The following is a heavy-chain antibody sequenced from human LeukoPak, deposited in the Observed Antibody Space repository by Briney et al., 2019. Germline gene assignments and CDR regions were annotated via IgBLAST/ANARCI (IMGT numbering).Heavy chain of an antibody. CDR1: GFTFSSYS. D-gene: IGHD2-15*01. CDR3: ARDLVAATGLYAFDL. CDR2: ISKSSTSL. V-gene: IGHV3-48*04. J-gene: IGHJ3*01. Sequence: GGSLRLSCATSGFTFSSYSMSWVRQVPGKGLEWVSFISKSSTSLYYADSVTGRFTISRDNAKNSLYLQINTLRVEDTALYYCARDLVAATGLYAFDLWGQGTMVTVSS.